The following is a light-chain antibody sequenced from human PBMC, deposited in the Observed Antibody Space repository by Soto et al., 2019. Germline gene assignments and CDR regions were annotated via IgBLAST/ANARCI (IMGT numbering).Light chain of an antibody. CDR1: QGVSKY. J-gene: IGKJ1*01. Sequence: DIQLTQSPSSLSASVGDRVTITCRGSQGVSKYLNWYHQKPGRAPMLLIYSTSNLQHGVPSRFSGNGSGPNFNLTIASLQPEDLGTYYCQQSYSSPWTFGQGTRV. V-gene: IGKV1-39*01. CDR2: STS. CDR3: QQSYSSPWT.